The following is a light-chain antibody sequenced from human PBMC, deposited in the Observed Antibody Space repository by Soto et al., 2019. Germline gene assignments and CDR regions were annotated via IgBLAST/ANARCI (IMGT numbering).Light chain of an antibody. CDR3: QSYVSRWSGAV. V-gene: IGLV1-40*01. J-gene: IGLJ2*01. Sequence: QSVLTQPPSVSGAPGQRVTISCTGSTSNIGAGYDVQWYQQLPGTAPKLLIYGNTNRPSGVPDRFFGSKSGASASLAITGLLAEDEADYHCQSYVSRWSGAVFGGGTKLTVL. CDR1: TSNIGAGYD. CDR2: GNT.